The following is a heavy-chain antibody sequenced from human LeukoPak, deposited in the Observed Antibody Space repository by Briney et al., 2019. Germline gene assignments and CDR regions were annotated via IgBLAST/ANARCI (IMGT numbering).Heavy chain of an antibody. CDR3: ARDNDGSGSFDY. D-gene: IGHD3-10*01. Sequence: GGSLRLSCAASGFTFSSYGMHWVRQAPGKGLEWVAVIWYDGSNKYYADSVKGRFTISRDNSKNTLYLQMNSLRAEDTAVYYCARDNDGSGSFDYWGQGTLVTVSS. CDR1: GFTFSSYG. V-gene: IGHV3-33*01. CDR2: IWYDGSNK. J-gene: IGHJ4*02.